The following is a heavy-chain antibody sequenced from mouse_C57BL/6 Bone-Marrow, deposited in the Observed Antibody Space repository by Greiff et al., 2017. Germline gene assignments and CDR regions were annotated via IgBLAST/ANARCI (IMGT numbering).Heavy chain of an antibody. Sequence: QVQLQQPGAELAKPGASVKLSCKASGYTFTSYWMHWVKQRPGQGLEWIGYINPSSGYTKYNQKFKDKATLTEDKSTSTAYMQLSSLTSEDSAVYYCARDPNNNFFDDWGQGTTLTVSA. CDR1: GYTFTSYW. CDR2: INPSSGYT. D-gene: IGHD1-1*01. CDR3: ARDPNNNFFDD. V-gene: IGHV1-7*01. J-gene: IGHJ2*01.